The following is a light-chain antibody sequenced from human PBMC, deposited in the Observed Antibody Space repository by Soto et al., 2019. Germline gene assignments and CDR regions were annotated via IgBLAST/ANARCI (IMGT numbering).Light chain of an antibody. Sequence: DIQMTQSPSSLSASVGDRVTVTCRASQSIRGYLNWYQQKPGEAPKLLIYAASSLHSGVPSRFSGSGSGTDFTLTISSLHPEDFATYSCQQTYRTPLTFGGGTKV. J-gene: IGKJ4*01. CDR2: AAS. CDR1: QSIRGY. V-gene: IGKV1-39*01. CDR3: QQTYRTPLT.